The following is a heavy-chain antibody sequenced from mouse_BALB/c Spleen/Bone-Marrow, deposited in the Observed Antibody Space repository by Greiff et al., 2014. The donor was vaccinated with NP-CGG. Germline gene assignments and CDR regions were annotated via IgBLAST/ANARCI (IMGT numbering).Heavy chain of an antibody. V-gene: IGHV1S41*01. Sequence: DLVKPGASVKLSCKASGYTFTSYWINWIKQRPGQGLEWIGRIPPGSGTTYYNEMFKGKATLTVDTSSTTAYIQLSSLSSGYSAVYFCARGSYYYGSSSPWFAYWGQGTLVTVSA. CDR1: GYTFTSYW. J-gene: IGHJ3*01. CDR3: ARGSYYYGSSSPWFAY. D-gene: IGHD1-1*01. CDR2: IPPGSGTT.